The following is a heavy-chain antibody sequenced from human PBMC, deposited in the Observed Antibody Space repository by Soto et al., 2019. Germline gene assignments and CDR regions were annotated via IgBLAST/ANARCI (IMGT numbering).Heavy chain of an antibody. J-gene: IGHJ5*02. CDR2: VYYSGSS. Sequence: QVQLQESGPGLVKPSQTRSLTCTVSGGTISSGGYYWSWIRQHPGKGLGWLGYVYYSGSSYYNPALKSRVTISVDTSKNQFSLKLSSVTAADTAVYSCARSINPWGQGTLVTVSS. CDR1: GGTISSGGYY. D-gene: IGHD3-10*01. V-gene: IGHV4-31*03. CDR3: ARSINP.